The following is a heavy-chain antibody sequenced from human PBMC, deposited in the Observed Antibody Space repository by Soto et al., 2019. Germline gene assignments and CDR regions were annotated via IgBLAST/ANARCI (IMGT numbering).Heavy chain of an antibody. CDR1: PGSIYDYY. D-gene: IGHD6-6*01. CDR3: VIAARPGWFDP. J-gene: IGHJ5*02. V-gene: IGHV4-4*08. Sequence: PSETLSLTCNVFPGSIYDYYWSWIRQTPGMRLEWIGFVYSGGSTYYNPSLKSRVTISVDTSKNQFSLKLSSVTAADTAVYYCVIAARPGWFDPWGQGTLVTVSS. CDR2: VYSGGST.